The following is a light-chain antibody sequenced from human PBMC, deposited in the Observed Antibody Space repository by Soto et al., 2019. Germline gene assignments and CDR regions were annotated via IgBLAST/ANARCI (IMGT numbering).Light chain of an antibody. CDR2: ESV. CDR3: CSYAGRNTVI. V-gene: IGLV2-23*01. J-gene: IGLJ2*01. CDR1: STDVGSYNL. Sequence: QSALTQPASVSGSPGQSITISCTGTSTDVGSYNLVSWYQQHPGKAPKFIIYESVKRPSGVSNRFSGSKSGDTASLTISGLQAADEAYYYCCSYAGRNTVIFGGGTKLTVL.